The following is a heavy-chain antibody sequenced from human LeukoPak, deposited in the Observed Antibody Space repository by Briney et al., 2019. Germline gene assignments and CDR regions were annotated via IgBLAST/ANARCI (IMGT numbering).Heavy chain of an antibody. J-gene: IGHJ3*01. V-gene: IGHV3-23*01. CDR2: ISGSGGSR. Sequence: GGSLRLSCAASGFTFSSYAMNWVRQAPGKGLEWVSTISGSGGSRYYADSVKGRFTISRDNSKNTLFLQMNSLRAEDTAVYYCAKDLWWFGEYDAFDFWGQGTMVTVSS. CDR1: GFTFSSYA. D-gene: IGHD3-10*01. CDR3: AKDLWWFGEYDAFDF.